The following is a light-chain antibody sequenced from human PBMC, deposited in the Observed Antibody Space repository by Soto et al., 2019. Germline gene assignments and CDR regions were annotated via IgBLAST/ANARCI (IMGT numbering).Light chain of an antibody. CDR2: GAS. CDR1: QSVSSSF. J-gene: IGKJ1*01. Sequence: EIVLTQSPGTLSLSPGERATLSCRASQSVSSSFLAWYQQKPGQAPRLLISGASTRATGIPDRFSGSGSGTDFTLTISRLEPEDFAVYYCQQYGNSPQTFGQGTKVDIK. V-gene: IGKV3-20*01. CDR3: QQYGNSPQT.